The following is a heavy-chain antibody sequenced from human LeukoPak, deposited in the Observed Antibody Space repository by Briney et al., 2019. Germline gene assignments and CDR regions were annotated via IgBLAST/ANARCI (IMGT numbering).Heavy chain of an antibody. CDR1: GFTFSSFA. CDR2: ICSDGGCT. J-gene: IGHJ4*02. Sequence: GGSLRLSCAASGFTFSSFAMHWVRQAPGKQLEYVSAICSDGGCTYYANSVKGRFTISRDNSKNTLYLQMGSLRAEDMAVYYCARWGYYSNYDYWGQGTLVTVSS. V-gene: IGHV3-64*01. D-gene: IGHD4-11*01. CDR3: ARWGYYSNYDY.